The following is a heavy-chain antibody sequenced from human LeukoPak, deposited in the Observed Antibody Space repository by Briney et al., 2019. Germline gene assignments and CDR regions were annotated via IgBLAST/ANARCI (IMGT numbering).Heavy chain of an antibody. V-gene: IGHV3-7*02. CDR3: ARVLIDSRGWYHFDY. J-gene: IGHJ4*02. D-gene: IGHD6-19*01. CDR2: IKQDGSEK. CDR1: GFTFSFYW. Sequence: GGSLRLSCAASGFTFSFYWMGWVRQAPGKGLEWVANIKQDGSEKYYVDSARGRFTISRDNAKNSLYLQMNSLRDEDTAVYYCARVLIDSRGWYHFDYWGQGTLVTVSS.